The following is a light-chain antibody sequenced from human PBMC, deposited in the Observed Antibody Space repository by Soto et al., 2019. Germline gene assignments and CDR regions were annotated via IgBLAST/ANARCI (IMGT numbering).Light chain of an antibody. CDR1: SSDVGGYNY. CDR3: SSYTSSSTLGV. J-gene: IGLJ1*01. CDR2: DVS. V-gene: IGLV2-14*01. Sequence: QSALTQPASVSGSPGQSITISCTGTSSDVGGYNYVSWYQQHPGKAPKLMIYDVSNRPTGFSNRFSGSKSGNKASLTISGLQAEDEADYYCSSYTSSSTLGVFGTGTKLTVL.